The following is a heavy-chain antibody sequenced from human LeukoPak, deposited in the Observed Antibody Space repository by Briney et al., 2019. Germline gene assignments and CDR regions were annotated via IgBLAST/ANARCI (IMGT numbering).Heavy chain of an antibody. J-gene: IGHJ4*02. V-gene: IGHV7-4-1*02. D-gene: IGHD3-22*01. CDR3: ARSPSQYYYDSSGSKPPYYFDY. CDR1: GYTFTSYA. CDR2: INTSTGNP. Sequence: GASVKVSCKASGYTFTSYAMNWVRQAPGQGLEWMGWINTSTGNPTYAQGFTGRFVFSLDTSVSTAYLQISSLKVEDTAVYYCARSPSQYYYDSSGSKPPYYFDYWGQGTLVTVSS.